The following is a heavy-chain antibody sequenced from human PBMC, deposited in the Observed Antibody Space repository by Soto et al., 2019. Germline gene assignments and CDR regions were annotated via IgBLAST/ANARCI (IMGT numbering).Heavy chain of an antibody. D-gene: IGHD3-3*01. CDR2: ISGSGGST. CDR1: GFTFSSYA. Sequence: GGSLRLSCAASGFTFSSYAMSWVRQAPGKGLEWVSAISGSGGSTYYADSVKGRFTISRDNSKNTLYLQMNSLRAEDTAVYYCAKGNYDFWSGYSYYYYYGMDVWGQGTTVTVSS. CDR3: AKGNYDFWSGYSYYYYYGMDV. J-gene: IGHJ6*02. V-gene: IGHV3-23*01.